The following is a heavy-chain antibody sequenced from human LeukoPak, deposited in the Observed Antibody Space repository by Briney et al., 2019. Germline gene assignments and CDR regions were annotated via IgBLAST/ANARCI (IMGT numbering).Heavy chain of an antibody. V-gene: IGHV1-69*06. CDR2: IIPIFGTA. J-gene: IGHJ4*02. Sequence: ASVKVSCKASGYTFTSYDINWVRQATGQGLEWMGGIIPIFGTANYAQKFQGRVTITADKSTSTAYMELSSLRSEDTAVYYCARPRRDGRGVSFDYWGQGTLVTVSS. CDR1: GYTFTSYD. CDR3: ARPRRDGRGVSFDY. D-gene: IGHD5-24*01.